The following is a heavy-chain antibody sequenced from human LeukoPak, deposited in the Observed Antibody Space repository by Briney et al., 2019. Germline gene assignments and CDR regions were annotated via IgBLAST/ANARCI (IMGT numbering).Heavy chain of an antibody. CDR1: GGAHSNYY. Sequence: SETLSLTCAVYGGAHSNYYWSWIRQPPGKGLEWIGEINHSGSTNYNPSLKSRVTISVDMSKNQFSLELSFVTAADTAVYYCARGPASGSNFAWFDPWGQGTLVTVSS. V-gene: IGHV4-34*01. J-gene: IGHJ5*02. CDR2: INHSGST. D-gene: IGHD3-10*01. CDR3: ARGPASGSNFAWFDP.